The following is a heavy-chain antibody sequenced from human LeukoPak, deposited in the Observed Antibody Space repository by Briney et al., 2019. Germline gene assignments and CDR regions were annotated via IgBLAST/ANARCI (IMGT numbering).Heavy chain of an antibody. CDR3: ATHYEVGATAFDI. V-gene: IGHV3-15*01. CDR2: IKTKGDGGTA. J-gene: IGHJ3*02. D-gene: IGHD1-26*01. CDR1: STASTFSFKNAW. Sequence: GRSLRLSCAASSTASTFSFKNAWMTWVRQSPGKGLEWVGHIKTKGDGGTAHYAAPVKGRFSISRDDSEKTFFLQMNSLKTEDTGLYYCATHYEVGATAFDIWGQGTMVTVSS.